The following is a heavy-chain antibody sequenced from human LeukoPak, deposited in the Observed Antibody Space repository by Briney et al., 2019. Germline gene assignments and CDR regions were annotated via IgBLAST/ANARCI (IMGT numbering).Heavy chain of an antibody. CDR3: ARDYAYYYGSGSYYKALNWFDP. V-gene: IGHV4-4*07. CDR2: IYTSGST. Sequence: SETLSLTCTVSGGSISSYYWSWIRQPAGKGLEWIGRIYTSGSTNYNPSLKSRVTMSVDTSRNQFSLTLSSVTAADTAVYYCARDYAYYYGSGSYYKALNWFDPWGQGTLVTVSS. J-gene: IGHJ5*02. D-gene: IGHD3-10*01. CDR1: GGSISSYY.